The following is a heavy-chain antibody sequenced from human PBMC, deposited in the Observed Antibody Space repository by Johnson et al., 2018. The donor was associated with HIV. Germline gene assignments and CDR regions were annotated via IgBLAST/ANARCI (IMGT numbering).Heavy chain of an antibody. J-gene: IGHJ3*02. Sequence: QVQLVESGGGVVQPGRSLRLSCEASGFTFRSYAMHWVRQAPGKGLEWVAVITYDGSNKYYADSVKGRFTISRDNSKNTLYLQMNSLRAEDTAVYYCARERGRIAADAFDIWGQGTMVTVSS. D-gene: IGHD6-13*01. CDR1: GFTFRSYA. V-gene: IGHV3-30-3*01. CDR3: ARERGRIAADAFDI. CDR2: ITYDGSNK.